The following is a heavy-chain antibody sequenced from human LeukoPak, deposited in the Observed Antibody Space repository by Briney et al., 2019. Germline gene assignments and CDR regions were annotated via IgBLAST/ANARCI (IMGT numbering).Heavy chain of an antibody. V-gene: IGHV3-7*03. CDR2: IKQDGSEK. J-gene: IGHJ6*02. CDR3: ARERYCSSTSRYNYGMDV. Sequence: PGGSLRLSCAASEFSFSSYWMSWVRQAPGKGLEWVANIKQDGSEKYYVDSVKGRFTISRDNAKNSLYLQMNSLRAEDTAVYYCARERYCSSTSRYNYGMDVWGHGTTVTVSS. D-gene: IGHD2-2*02. CDR1: EFSFSSYW.